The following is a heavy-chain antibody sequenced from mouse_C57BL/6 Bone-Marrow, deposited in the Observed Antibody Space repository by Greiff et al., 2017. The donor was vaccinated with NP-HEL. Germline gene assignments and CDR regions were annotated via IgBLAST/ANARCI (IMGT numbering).Heavy chain of an antibody. V-gene: IGHV1-63*01. J-gene: IGHJ2*01. CDR1: GYTFTNYW. CDR2: IYPGGGYT. CDR3: ARGAVVPHFDD. Sequence: QVQLQQSGAELVRPGTSVKMSCKASGYTFTNYWIGWAKQRPGHGLEWIGDIYPGGGYTNYNEKFKGKATLTADKSSSTAYMQFSSLTSEDSAIYYCARGAVVPHFDDWGQGTTLTVSS. D-gene: IGHD1-1*01.